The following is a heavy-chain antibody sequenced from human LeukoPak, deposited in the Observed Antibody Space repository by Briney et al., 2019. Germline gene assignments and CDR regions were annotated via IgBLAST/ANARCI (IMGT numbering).Heavy chain of an antibody. CDR2: ISSSSSYI. J-gene: IGHJ4*02. V-gene: IGHV3-21*01. CDR3: AREQRPGIAAAGTD. CDR1: GFTFSSYS. D-gene: IGHD6-13*01. Sequence: GGSLRLSCAASGFTFSSYSMNWIRQAPGKGLEWVSSISSSSSYIYYADSVKGRFTISRDNAKNSLYLQMNSLRAEDTAVYYCAREQRPGIAAAGTDWGQGTLVTVSS.